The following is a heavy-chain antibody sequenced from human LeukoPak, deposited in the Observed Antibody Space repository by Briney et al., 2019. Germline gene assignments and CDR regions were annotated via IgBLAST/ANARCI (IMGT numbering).Heavy chain of an antibody. Sequence: PSETLSPTCIVSGYSIISDYFWGWVRQPPGKGPEWIGSIFHSGDVYYNPSLKSRVTLSVDPSKNRFSLKLTSVTAADTAIYYCARVVASTSIDSWGQGTLVTVSS. CDR1: GYSIISDYF. J-gene: IGHJ4*02. D-gene: IGHD2-15*01. CDR2: IFHSGDV. V-gene: IGHV4-38-2*02. CDR3: ARVVASTSIDS.